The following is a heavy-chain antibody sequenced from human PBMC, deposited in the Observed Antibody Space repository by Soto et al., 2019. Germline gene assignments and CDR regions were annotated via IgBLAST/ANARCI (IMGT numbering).Heavy chain of an antibody. Sequence: GESLKISCKASGYSFTSHWIGWVRQMPGKGLEWMGIIYPGDSDTRYSPSFQGQVTISADKSISAAYLQWSSLKASDTAMYFCARHPGAAETSDFDYWGQGTLVTVSS. V-gene: IGHV5-51*01. D-gene: IGHD6-25*01. CDR2: IYPGDSDT. J-gene: IGHJ4*02. CDR3: ARHPGAAETSDFDY. CDR1: GYSFTSHW.